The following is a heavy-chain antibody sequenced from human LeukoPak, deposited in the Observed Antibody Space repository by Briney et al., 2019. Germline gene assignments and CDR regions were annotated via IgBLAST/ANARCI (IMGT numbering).Heavy chain of an antibody. J-gene: IGHJ4*02. V-gene: IGHV4-4*07. CDR3: AREYSGSYWTGYYFDY. Sequence: SETLSLTCTVSGCSISSYYWSWIRQPAGKGLEWIGRIYNSGTTNYNPSLKSRVTMSVDTSKNHLSLKLSSVTAADTAVYYCAREYSGSYWTGYYFDYWGQGTLVTVSS. D-gene: IGHD1-26*01. CDR1: GCSISSYY. CDR2: IYNSGTT.